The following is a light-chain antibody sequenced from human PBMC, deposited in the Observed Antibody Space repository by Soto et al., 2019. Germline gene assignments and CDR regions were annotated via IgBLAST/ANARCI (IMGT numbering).Light chain of an antibody. CDR2: LGS. CDR1: QSLLHSNGYNY. Sequence: IVMTQSPLSLPVTPGEPASISCRSSQSLLHSNGYNYLDWYLQKPGQSPQVLIYLGSNRACGVPDMFSGSGSGTDFTLKISRVEAGDVGVYYCMQALQTPRTFGQGTKVEIK. J-gene: IGKJ1*01. CDR3: MQALQTPRT. V-gene: IGKV2-28*01.